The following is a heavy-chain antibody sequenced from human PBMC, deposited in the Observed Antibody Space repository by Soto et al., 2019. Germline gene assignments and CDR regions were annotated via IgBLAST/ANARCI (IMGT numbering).Heavy chain of an antibody. J-gene: IGHJ4*02. CDR3: ARDVRVYCTNGVCYYPSGGSCYSLDY. Sequence: GGSLRLSCAASGFTFSSYSMNWVRQAPGKGLEWVSSISSSSSYIYYADSVKGRFTISRDNAKNSLYLQMNSLRAEDTAVYYCARDVRVYCTNGVCYYPSGGSCYSLDYWGQGTLVTVSS. CDR2: ISSSSSYI. V-gene: IGHV3-21*01. CDR1: GFTFSSYS. D-gene: IGHD2-8*01.